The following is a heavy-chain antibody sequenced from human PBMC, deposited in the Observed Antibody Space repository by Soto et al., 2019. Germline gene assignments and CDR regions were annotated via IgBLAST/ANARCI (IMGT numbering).Heavy chain of an antibody. Sequence: GALVKVSCKASGYTFTSYAMHWVRQAPGQRLEWMGWINAGNGNTKYSQKFQGRVTITRDTSASTAYMELSSLRSEDTAVYYCARVQGAYYDYVWGSHTAFDYWGQGTLVTVSS. CDR3: ARVQGAYYDYVWGSHTAFDY. CDR1: GYTFTSYA. V-gene: IGHV1-3*01. J-gene: IGHJ4*02. D-gene: IGHD3-16*01. CDR2: INAGNGNT.